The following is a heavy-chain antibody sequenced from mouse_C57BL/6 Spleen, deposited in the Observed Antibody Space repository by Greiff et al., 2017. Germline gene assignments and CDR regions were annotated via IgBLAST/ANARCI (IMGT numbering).Heavy chain of an antibody. Sequence: QVHVKQPGAELVKPGASVKLSCKASGYTFTSYWMHWVKQRPGQGLEWIGMIHPNSGSTNYNEKFKSEATLTVDKSSSTAYMQLSSLTSEDSAVYYCARHDYDGWAMDYWGQGTSVTVSS. J-gene: IGHJ4*01. V-gene: IGHV1-64*01. CDR1: GYTFTSYW. D-gene: IGHD2-4*01. CDR2: IHPNSGST. CDR3: ARHDYDGWAMDY.